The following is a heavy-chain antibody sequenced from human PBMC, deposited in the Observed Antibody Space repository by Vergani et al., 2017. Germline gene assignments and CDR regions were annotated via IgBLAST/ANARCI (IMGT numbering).Heavy chain of an antibody. CDR2: ISYDGSNK. V-gene: IGHV3-30*01. Sequence: QVQLVESGGGVVQPGRSLRLSCAASGFTFSSYAMHWVRQAPGKGLEWVAVISYDGSNKYYADSVKGRFTISRDNSKNTLYLQMNSLRAEDTAVYYCARVRKLGNWFDPWGQGTLVTVSS. D-gene: IGHD7-27*01. CDR1: GFTFSSYA. CDR3: ARVRKLGNWFDP. J-gene: IGHJ5*02.